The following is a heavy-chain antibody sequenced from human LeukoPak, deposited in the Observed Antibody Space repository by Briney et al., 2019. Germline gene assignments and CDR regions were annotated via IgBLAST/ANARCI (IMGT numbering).Heavy chain of an antibody. V-gene: IGHV4-34*01. CDR3: ARGYSSSFGDFDY. CDR1: GGSFSGYY. CDR2: IYYSGST. D-gene: IGHD6-6*01. Sequence: SETLSLTCAVYGGSFSGYYWSWIRQPPGKGLEWIGSIYYSGSTYYNPSLKSRVTVSVDTSKNQFSLKLSSVTAADTAVYYCARGYSSSFGDFDYWGQGTLVTVSS. J-gene: IGHJ4*02.